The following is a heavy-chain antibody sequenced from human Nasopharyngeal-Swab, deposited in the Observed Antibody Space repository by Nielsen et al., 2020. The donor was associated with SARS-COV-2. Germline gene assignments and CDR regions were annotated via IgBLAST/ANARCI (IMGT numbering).Heavy chain of an antibody. CDR1: GGTFSSYG. V-gene: IGHV1-69*04. D-gene: IGHD1-26*01. CDR3: AREVGYSGSYFDY. Sequence: SVKVSCKASGGTFSSYGISWVRQAPGQGLEWMGRIIPILDITNYPQKFQGRVTITADKSTGTAYMELSSLRSEDTAVYYCAREVGYSGSYFDYWGQGTLVTVSS. J-gene: IGHJ4*02. CDR2: IIPILDIT.